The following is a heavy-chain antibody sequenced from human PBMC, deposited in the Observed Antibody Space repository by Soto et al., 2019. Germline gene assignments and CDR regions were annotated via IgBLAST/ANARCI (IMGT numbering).Heavy chain of an antibody. V-gene: IGHV1-18*01. CDR1: GYTFTSYG. CDR2: ISAYNGNT. D-gene: IGHD2-21*02. J-gene: IGHJ6*03. Sequence: GASVKVSCKASGYTFTSYGISWVRQAPGQGLEWMGWISAYNGNTNYAQKLQGRVTMTADTSTSTAYMELRSLRSDDTAVYYCAREGGDPYYYYYMDVWGKGTTVTVSS. CDR3: AREGGDPYYYYYMDV.